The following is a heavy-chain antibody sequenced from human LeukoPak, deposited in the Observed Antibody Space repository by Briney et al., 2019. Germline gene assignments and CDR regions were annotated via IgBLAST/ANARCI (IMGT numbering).Heavy chain of an antibody. CDR2: IYSGGST. D-gene: IGHD4-17*01. Sequence: GGSLRLSCAASGFTVSSNYMSWVRQAPGKGLEWVSVIYSGGSTYYADSVKGQFTISRDNSKNTLYLQMNSLRAEDTAVYYCAGTTDGDPLSDYWGQGTLVTVSS. J-gene: IGHJ4*02. V-gene: IGHV3-53*01. CDR1: GFTVSSNY. CDR3: AGTTDGDPLSDY.